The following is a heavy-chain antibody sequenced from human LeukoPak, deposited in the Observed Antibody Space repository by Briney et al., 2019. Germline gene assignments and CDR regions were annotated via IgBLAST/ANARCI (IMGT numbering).Heavy chain of an antibody. CDR3: ARDMVGLAADGNWFDP. V-gene: IGHV1-18*01. Sequence: ASVKVSCKASGYTFSSYGISWVRQAPGQGLEWMGWIATYNGKTKYAEKVQGRVTMTTDTSTTTAYMELRTLRSDDTAVYYCARDMVGLAADGNWFDPWGQGTLVTVPS. CDR2: IATYNGKT. CDR1: GYTFSSYG. J-gene: IGHJ5*02. D-gene: IGHD6-13*01.